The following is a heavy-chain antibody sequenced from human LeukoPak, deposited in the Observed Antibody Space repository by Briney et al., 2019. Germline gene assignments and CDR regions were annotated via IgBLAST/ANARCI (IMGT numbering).Heavy chain of an antibody. CDR2: INPDNGVT. D-gene: IGHD4-17*01. Sequence: ASVNVSFKASGYTFTDYYIHWVRQAPGQGREWMGWINPDNGVTNYTQKFQGRVTITAEEATRTTYMELSSLRSEDTAVYYCATGDYGDVSYFDYWGQGTLVTVSS. CDR3: ATGDYGDVSYFDY. J-gene: IGHJ4*02. V-gene: IGHV1-2*02. CDR1: GYTFTDYY.